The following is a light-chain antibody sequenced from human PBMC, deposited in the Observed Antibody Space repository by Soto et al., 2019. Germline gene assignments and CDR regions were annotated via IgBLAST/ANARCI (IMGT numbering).Light chain of an antibody. CDR3: CSYAGSYTYV. CDR2: DVI. V-gene: IGLV2-11*01. CDR1: SSDVGGYNY. J-gene: IGLJ1*01. Sequence: QSVLTQPRSVSGSPGQSVTISCTGTSSDVGGYNYVSWYQQHPGKAPKLMIYDVIKRPSGVPDRFSGSKSGNSASLTISGLQAEDEADYFCCSYAGSYTYVFGTGTKATVL.